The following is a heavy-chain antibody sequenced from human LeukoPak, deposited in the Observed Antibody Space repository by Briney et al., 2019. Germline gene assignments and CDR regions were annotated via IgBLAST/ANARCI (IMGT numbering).Heavy chain of an antibody. CDR1: GFTFSSYA. V-gene: IGHV3-30*04. CDR3: ARDLTRFSGRIAAAGTGSIDY. J-gene: IGHJ4*02. D-gene: IGHD6-13*01. Sequence: PGGSLRLSCAASGFTFSSYAMHWVRQAPGKGLEWVAVISYDGSNKYYADSVKGRFTISRDNSKNTLYLQMNSLRAEDTAVYYCARDLTRFSGRIAAAGTGSIDYWGQGTLVTVSS. CDR2: ISYDGSNK.